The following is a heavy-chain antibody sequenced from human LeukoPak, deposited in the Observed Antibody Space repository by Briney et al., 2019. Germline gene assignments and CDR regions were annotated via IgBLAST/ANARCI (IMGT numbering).Heavy chain of an antibody. CDR2: IWYDGSNK. Sequence: GGSLRLSCAASGFTFSSYGMPWVRQAPGKGLEWVAVIWYDGSNKYYADSVKGRFTISRDNSKNTLYLQMNSLRAEDTAVYYCAREERSGWYKIDYWGQGTLVTVSS. CDR3: AREERSGWYKIDY. J-gene: IGHJ4*02. CDR1: GFTFSSYG. D-gene: IGHD6-19*01. V-gene: IGHV3-33*01.